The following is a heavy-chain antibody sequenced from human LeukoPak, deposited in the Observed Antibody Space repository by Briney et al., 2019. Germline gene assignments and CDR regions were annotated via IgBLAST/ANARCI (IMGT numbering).Heavy chain of an antibody. V-gene: IGHV4-59*01. D-gene: IGHD3-9*01. CDR1: GGSISSYY. CDR2: IYYSGSA. Sequence: SETLSHTCTVSGGSISSYYWSWIRQPPGKGLEWIGYIYYSGSANYNPSLKSRVTISVDTSKNQFSLKLTSVTAADTAVYYCARFEWGTTTFDYWAEGPLVTVSS. CDR3: ARFEWGTTTFDY. J-gene: IGHJ4*02.